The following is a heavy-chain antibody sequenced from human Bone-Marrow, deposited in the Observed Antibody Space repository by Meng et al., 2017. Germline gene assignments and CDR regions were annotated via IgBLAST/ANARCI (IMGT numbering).Heavy chain of an antibody. J-gene: IGHJ4*02. CDR2: INHSGST. CDR3: ARDYYDSSGYWGGIDY. D-gene: IGHD3-22*01. V-gene: IGHV4-34*01. Sequence: SETLSLTCAVYGGSFSGYYWSWIRQPPGKGLEWIGEINHSGSTNYKPSLKSRVTISVDTSKNQFSLKLSYVTAADTAVYYCARDYYDSSGYWGGIDYWGQGTLVTVSS. CDR1: GGSFSGYY.